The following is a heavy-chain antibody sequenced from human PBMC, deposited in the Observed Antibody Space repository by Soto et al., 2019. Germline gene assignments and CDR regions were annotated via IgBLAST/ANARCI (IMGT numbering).Heavy chain of an antibody. V-gene: IGHV4-59*01. CDR3: ARAGSTWRYFFDY. CDR1: GCSISSYY. Sequence: QVQLQESGPGLVKPSETLPLTCTVSGCSISSYYWSCIRQPPRKGLVWVGYVYCSGTTYYNPALQSRITISVETSKNLLSLKVKSVTAADTAIYYGARAGSTWRYFFDYWGQGSLVTVSS. CDR2: VYCSGTT. J-gene: IGHJ4*02. D-gene: IGHD6-13*01.